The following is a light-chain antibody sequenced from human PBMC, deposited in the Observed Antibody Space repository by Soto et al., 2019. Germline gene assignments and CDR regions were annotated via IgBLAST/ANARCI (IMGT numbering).Light chain of an antibody. Sequence: QSVLPQPASVSGSPGQSITISCTGTTSDVGGYSFVSWYQLHPGKAPKLMIYEVSNRPSGVSNRFSGSKSGNTASLTISGLQAEDESDYYCSSYTTSGTRVFGTGTKVTVL. J-gene: IGLJ1*01. V-gene: IGLV2-14*01. CDR3: SSYTTSGTRV. CDR1: TSDVGGYSF. CDR2: EVS.